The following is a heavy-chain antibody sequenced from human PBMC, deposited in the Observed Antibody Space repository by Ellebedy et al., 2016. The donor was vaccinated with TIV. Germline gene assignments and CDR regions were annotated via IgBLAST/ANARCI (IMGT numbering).Heavy chain of an antibody. CDR1: GFTFSSYT. CDR3: ARESEQRLEFFDY. V-gene: IGHV3-21*01. CDR2: ITSSSIYI. Sequence: GGSLRLSXAASGFTFSSYTMNWVRQAPGEGLEWLSSITSSSIYIYYADSVTGRFTISRDNAKNSLYLQMTSLRAEDTAVYFCARESEQRLEFFDYWGPGTLVTVSS. D-gene: IGHD6-25*01. J-gene: IGHJ4*02.